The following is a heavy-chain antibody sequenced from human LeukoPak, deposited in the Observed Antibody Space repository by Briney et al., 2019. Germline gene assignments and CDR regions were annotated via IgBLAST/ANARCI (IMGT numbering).Heavy chain of an antibody. V-gene: IGHV3-66*01. D-gene: IGHD6-6*01. CDR2: IYSGGST. J-gene: IGHJ4*02. CDR3: ARDLQYSSSGCGY. CDR1: EFSVGSNY. Sequence: GGSLRLSCAASEFSVGSNYMTWVRQAPGKGLEWVSLIYSGGSTYYADSVKGRFTISRDNSKNTLYLQMNSLRAEDTAVYYCARDLQYSSSGCGYWGQGTLVTVSS.